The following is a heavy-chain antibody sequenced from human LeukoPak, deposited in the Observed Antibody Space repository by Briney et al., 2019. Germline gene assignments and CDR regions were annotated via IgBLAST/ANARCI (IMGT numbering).Heavy chain of an antibody. CDR1: GLAFSSYR. J-gene: IGHJ4*02. D-gene: IGHD6-13*01. CDR3: ARAREPNSGSWFSDS. CDR2: ISSSGDNI. V-gene: IGHV3-21*01. Sequence: GGSLTLSCELSGLAFSSYRMHCVRQAPGKGLEWVSSISSSGDNIYYADSVQGRFPMTRDNDKDSLSLQLSSLRADDTTAFYCARAREPNSGSWFSDSGGQGTLVTVPS.